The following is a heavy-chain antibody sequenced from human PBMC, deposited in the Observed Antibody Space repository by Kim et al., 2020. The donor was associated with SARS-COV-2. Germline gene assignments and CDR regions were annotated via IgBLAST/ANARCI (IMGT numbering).Heavy chain of an antibody. V-gene: IGHV3-21*01. Sequence: VKGRFTISRDNAKNSLYLQMNSLRAEETAVYYCARELLWFGELTYGMDVWGQGTTVTVSS. J-gene: IGHJ6*02. CDR3: ARELLWFGELTYGMDV. D-gene: IGHD3-10*01.